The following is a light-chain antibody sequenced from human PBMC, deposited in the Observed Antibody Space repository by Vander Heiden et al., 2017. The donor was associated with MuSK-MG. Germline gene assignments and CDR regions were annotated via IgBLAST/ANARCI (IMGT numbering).Light chain of an antibody. J-gene: IGLJ3*02. Sequence: QSALTQPAPVSGSPGQSIPISCTGTSSDVGGYNYVSWYHQHPGKAPKLMIYEVSNRPSGVSNRFSGSKSGNTASLTISGLQAEDEADYYCSSYTSSSTPWVFGGGTKLTVL. CDR1: SSDVGGYNY. CDR2: EVS. V-gene: IGLV2-14*01. CDR3: SSYTSSSTPWV.